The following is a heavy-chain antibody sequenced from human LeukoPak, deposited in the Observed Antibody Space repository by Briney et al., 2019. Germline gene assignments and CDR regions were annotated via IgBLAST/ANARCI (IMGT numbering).Heavy chain of an antibody. CDR1: GGSISSSSYY. CDR2: IYYSGST. V-gene: IGHV4-39*01. CDR3: ARLGGGNYYDSSGDAFDI. J-gene: IGHJ3*02. D-gene: IGHD3-22*01. Sequence: PSETLSLTCTVSGGSISSSSYYWGWIRQPPGKGLEWIGSIYYSGSTYYNPSLKSRVTISVDTSKNQFSLKLSSVTAADTAVYYCARLGGGNYYDSSGDAFDIWGQGTMVTVSS.